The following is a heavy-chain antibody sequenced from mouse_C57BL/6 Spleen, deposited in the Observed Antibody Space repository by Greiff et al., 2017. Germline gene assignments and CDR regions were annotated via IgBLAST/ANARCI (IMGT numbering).Heavy chain of an antibody. CDR3: TREANYFFDY. CDR2: IDPETGGT. D-gene: IGHD1-1*02. Sequence: VQLQQSGAELVRPGASVTLSCKASGYTFTDYEMHWVKQTPVHGLEWIGAIDPETGGTAYNQKFKGKAILTADKSSSTAYMELRSLTSEDSAVYYCTREANYFFDYWGQGTTLTVSS. V-gene: IGHV1-15*01. CDR1: GYTFTDYE. J-gene: IGHJ2*01.